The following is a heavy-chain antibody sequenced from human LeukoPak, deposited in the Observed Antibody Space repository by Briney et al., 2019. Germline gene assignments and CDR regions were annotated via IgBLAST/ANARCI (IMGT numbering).Heavy chain of an antibody. CDR3: AREMYSGMYNDAFDI. CDR2: IRSDGST. CDR1: GFTVSSNY. J-gene: IGHJ3*02. V-gene: IGHV3-53*01. Sequence: PGGSLRLSCTASGFTVSSNYMSWVRQAPGKGLEWVSVIRSDGSTNHADSVKGRFTISRDNSKNMLYLQMNNLRAEDTAMYYCAREMYSGMYNDAFDIWGQGTKVTVSS. D-gene: IGHD1-26*01.